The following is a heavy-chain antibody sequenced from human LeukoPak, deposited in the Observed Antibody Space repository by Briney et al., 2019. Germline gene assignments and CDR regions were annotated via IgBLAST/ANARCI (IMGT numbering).Heavy chain of an antibody. CDR3: AKDPHYYGSGIDY. Sequence: GGSLRLSCAASGFTFSSSDMHWVRQAPGKGLEWVAFIRYDGSNKYYADSVKGRFTISRDNSKNTLYLQMNSLRAEDTAVYYCAKDPHYYGSGIDYWGQGTLVTVSS. D-gene: IGHD3-10*01. CDR1: GFTFSSSD. J-gene: IGHJ4*02. V-gene: IGHV3-30*02. CDR2: IRYDGSNK.